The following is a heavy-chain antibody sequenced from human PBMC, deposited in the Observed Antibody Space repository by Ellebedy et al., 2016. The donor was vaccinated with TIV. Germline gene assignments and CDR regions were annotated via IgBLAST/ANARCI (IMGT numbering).Heavy chain of an antibody. CDR2: ISGSGGSS. Sequence: GESLKISXAASGFTFSNYVMSWVRQAPGKGLEWVSVISGSGGSSYSAESVKGRFTISRDNSKNTLSLQMNSLRPEDTATYYCAKGSSTTYYHYWGQGTLVTVPS. D-gene: IGHD2-2*01. V-gene: IGHV3-23*01. J-gene: IGHJ4*02. CDR1: GFTFSNYV. CDR3: AKGSSTTYYHY.